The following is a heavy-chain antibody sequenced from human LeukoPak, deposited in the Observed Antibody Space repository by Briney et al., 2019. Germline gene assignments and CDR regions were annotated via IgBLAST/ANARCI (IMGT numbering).Heavy chain of an antibody. J-gene: IGHJ1*01. CDR1: DVSISSQY. D-gene: IGHD6-6*01. CDR2: INHSGST. CDR3: ARRPSVYSSSSGYFQH. V-gene: IGHV4-34*01. Sequence: SETLSLTCTVSDVSISSQYWSWVRQPPGKGLEWIEEINHSGSTNYNPSLKSRVTISVDTSKNQFSLKLSSVTAADTAVYYCARRPSVYSSSSGYFQHWGQGTLVTVSS.